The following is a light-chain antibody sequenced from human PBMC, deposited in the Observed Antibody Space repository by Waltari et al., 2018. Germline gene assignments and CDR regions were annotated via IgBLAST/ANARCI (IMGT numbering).Light chain of an antibody. CDR2: SDS. J-gene: IGLJ3*02. V-gene: IGLV3-21*04. Sequence: SYVLTQPSSESVAPGKTARITCGGNNHRGQSAHWYQQRPGQAPVLVIYSDSDRPSGIPERFSGSNSENTATLTINRVEAGDEADYYCQVWDSSSDHWVFGGGTKLTVL. CDR1: NHRGQS. CDR3: QVWDSSSDHWV.